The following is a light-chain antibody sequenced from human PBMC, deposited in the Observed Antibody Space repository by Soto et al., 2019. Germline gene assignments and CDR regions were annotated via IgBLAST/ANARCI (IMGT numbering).Light chain of an antibody. Sequence: DIVMTQSPDSLAVSLGERSTINCNSSQSVLSSSNNKNFLAWYQQKPGHPPKVLTHWASTRESGVPDRFSGSGSGTDFTLTISSLRPEDVAVYYCQQYYSTPRTFGQGTKVDIK. J-gene: IGKJ2*01. CDR2: WAS. V-gene: IGKV4-1*01. CDR1: QSVLSSSNNKNF. CDR3: QQYYSTPRT.